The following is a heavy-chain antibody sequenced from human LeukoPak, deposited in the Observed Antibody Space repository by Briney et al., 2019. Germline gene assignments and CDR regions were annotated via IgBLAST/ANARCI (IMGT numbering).Heavy chain of an antibody. V-gene: IGHV4-59*08. D-gene: IGHD3-22*01. Sequence: SETLSLTCTVSGGSISSYYWSWIRQPPGKGLEWIGYIYYSGSTNYNPSLKSRVTISVDTSKNQFSLKLSSVTAADTAVYYCARCVKGFYYDSSGYYLKGYYFDYWGQGTLVTVSS. CDR2: IYYSGST. J-gene: IGHJ4*02. CDR1: GGSISSYY. CDR3: ARCVKGFYYDSSGYYLKGYYFDY.